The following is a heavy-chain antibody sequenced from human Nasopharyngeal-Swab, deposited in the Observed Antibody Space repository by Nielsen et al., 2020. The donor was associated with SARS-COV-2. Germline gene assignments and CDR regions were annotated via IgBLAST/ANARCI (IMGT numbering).Heavy chain of an antibody. CDR3: ARGFNNGPFDN. D-gene: IGHD1/OR15-1a*01. CDR1: GSTFGDYG. CDR2: INRNGGSS. J-gene: IGHJ4*02. V-gene: IGHV3-20*04. Sequence: GGSLRLSCAASGSTFGDYGMSWVRQDPGKGLQWVSGINRNGGSSGYADSVKGRFTIFRDNARNSLYLQMNSLRAEDTALYYCARGFNNGPFDNWGQGTLVTVSS.